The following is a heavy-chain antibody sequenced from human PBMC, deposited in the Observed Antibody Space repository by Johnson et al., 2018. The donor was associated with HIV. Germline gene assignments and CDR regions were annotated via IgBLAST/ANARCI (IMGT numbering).Heavy chain of an antibody. Sequence: QVQLVESGGGLVKPGGSLRLSCAASGFSFSDYFVSWIRQAPGKGLEWVSYISRGGSSASVIYYADSVKGRFTISRENAKNSVYLQMNSLRSDDTAVYYCASDYGDYDHAFDIGGRGTVVTVTS. CDR1: GFSFSDYF. D-gene: IGHD4-17*01. CDR3: ASDYGDYDHAFDI. V-gene: IGHV3-11*04. J-gene: IGHJ3*02. CDR2: ISRGGSSASVI.